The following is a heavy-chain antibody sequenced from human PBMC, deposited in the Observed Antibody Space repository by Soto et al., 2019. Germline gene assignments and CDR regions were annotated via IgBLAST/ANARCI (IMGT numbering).Heavy chain of an antibody. D-gene: IGHD3-16*01. CDR3: VMEDNYVTPTPQDG. CDR1: GYIFVNYG. CDR2: ISPYTGNT. V-gene: IGHV1-18*01. J-gene: IGHJ6*02. Sequence: QVQLVQSGDEVKKPGASVKVSCKASGYIFVNYGIAWVRQAPGQGLEWMGWISPYTGNTHSATKVQGRLTMTTDTSTSTAYMELGSPTTDDTAVYYCVMEDNYVTPTPQDGWGQGTTVTVSS.